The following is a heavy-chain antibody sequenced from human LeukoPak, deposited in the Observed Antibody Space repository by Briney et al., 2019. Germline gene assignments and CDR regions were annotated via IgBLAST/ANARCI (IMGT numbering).Heavy chain of an antibody. CDR2: ISSYNGNT. CDR3: ARVSMIVVVDAFDI. J-gene: IGHJ3*02. D-gene: IGHD3-22*01. CDR1: GYTFTSYG. V-gene: IGHV1-18*01. Sequence: ASVKVSCKASGYTFTSYGISWVRQAPGQGLEGMGWISSYNGNTNYAQNLQGRVTMTTDTSTSTAYMELRSVRSDETAVYYCARVSMIVVVDAFDIWGQGTMVTVSS.